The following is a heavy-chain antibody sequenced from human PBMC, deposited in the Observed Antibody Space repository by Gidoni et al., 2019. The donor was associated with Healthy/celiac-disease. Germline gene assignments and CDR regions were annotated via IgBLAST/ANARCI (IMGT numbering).Heavy chain of an antibody. CDR2: IKQDGSEK. V-gene: IGHV3-7*01. CDR1: GFTFSSYW. CDR3: ARDSLPDYYYYGMDV. Sequence: EVQLVESGGGLVQPGGSLRLSCAASGFTFSSYWMSWVRQAPGKGLEWVANIKQDGSEKYYVDSVKGRFTISRDNAKNSLYLQMNSLRAEDTAVYYCARDSLPDYYYYGMDVWGQGTTVTVSS. J-gene: IGHJ6*02.